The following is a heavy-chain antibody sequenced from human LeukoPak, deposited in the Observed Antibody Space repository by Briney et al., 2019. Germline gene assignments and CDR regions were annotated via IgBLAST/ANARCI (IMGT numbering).Heavy chain of an antibody. Sequence: GGSLRLSCGASGFTFSSYAMSWVRQAPGKGREWVSAISGSGGSTYYADSVKGRFTISRDNSKNTLYLQMNSLRAEDTAVYYCAKVLLGSSWYLLFDYWGQGTLVTVSS. D-gene: IGHD6-13*01. J-gene: IGHJ4*02. CDR3: AKVLLGSSWYLLFDY. CDR2: ISGSGGST. V-gene: IGHV3-23*01. CDR1: GFTFSSYA.